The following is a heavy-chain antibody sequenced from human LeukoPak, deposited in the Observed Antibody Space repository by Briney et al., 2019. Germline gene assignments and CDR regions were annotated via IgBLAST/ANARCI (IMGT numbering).Heavy chain of an antibody. D-gene: IGHD5-24*01. CDR3: ARHGDGYNSHLDY. CDR1: GYTFNNYW. J-gene: IGHJ4*02. Sequence: KRGESLKISCRGSGYTFNNYWIAWVRQMPGKGLEWMGTIYPGDSDTTYNPAFQGQVTISADKSISTAYLQWSSLKASDTAMYYCARHGDGYNSHLDYWGQGTLVTVSS. V-gene: IGHV5-51*01. CDR2: IYPGDSDT.